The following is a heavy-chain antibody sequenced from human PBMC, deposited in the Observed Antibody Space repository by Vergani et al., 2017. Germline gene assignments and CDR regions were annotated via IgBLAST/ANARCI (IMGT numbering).Heavy chain of an antibody. D-gene: IGHD4-17*01. Sequence: QLQLQESGPGLVKPSETLSLTCTVSGGSISSSSYYWGWIRQPPGKGLEWIGSIFYSGSTYYNPSLKSRVTISVDTSKNQFSLKLSSVTAADTAVYYCASTPPWDGDYPSFDYWGQGTLVTVSS. CDR1: GGSISSSSYY. CDR3: ASTPPWDGDYPSFDY. CDR2: IFYSGST. V-gene: IGHV4-39*01. J-gene: IGHJ4*02.